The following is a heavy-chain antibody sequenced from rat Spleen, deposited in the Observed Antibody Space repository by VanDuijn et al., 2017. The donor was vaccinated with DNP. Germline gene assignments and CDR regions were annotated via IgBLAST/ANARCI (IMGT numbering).Heavy chain of an antibody. CDR1: GFSFSNYY. CDR3: TTFEGRNA. CDR2: ISISGSRT. Sequence: EVQLVESGGGLVQPGRSLKLSCAASGFSFSNYYMAWVRQAPKKGLEWVATISISGSRTYYPDSVKGRFTISRDIAKSTLYLQMDSLRSEDTATYYCTTFEGRNAWGQGTSVTVSS. D-gene: IGHD1-11*01. V-gene: IGHV5-27*01. J-gene: IGHJ4*01.